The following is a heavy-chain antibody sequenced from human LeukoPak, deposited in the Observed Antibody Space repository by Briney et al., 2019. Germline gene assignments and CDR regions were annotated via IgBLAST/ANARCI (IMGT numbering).Heavy chain of an antibody. J-gene: IGHJ4*02. D-gene: IGHD6-19*01. Sequence: ASVKVSCKASGYTFTGYYMHWVRQAPGQGLEWMGWINPNSGGTNYAQKFQGRVTMTRDTSISTAYMELSRLRSADTAVYYCARDLKRGYSSGRYSWGTGSSNDFWGQGTLVTVSS. CDR2: INPNSGGT. CDR1: GYTFTGYY. V-gene: IGHV1-2*02. CDR3: ARDLKRGYSSGRYSWGTGSSNDF.